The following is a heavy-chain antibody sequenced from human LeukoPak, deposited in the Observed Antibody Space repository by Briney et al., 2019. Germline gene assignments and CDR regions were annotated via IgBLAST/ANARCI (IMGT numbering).Heavy chain of an antibody. D-gene: IGHD3-10*01. CDR1: GRSINSYY. CDR2: IYTSGST. Sequence: SETLSLTCTVSGRSINSYYWSWIRQPPGEGLEWIGYIYTSGSTNYNPPLKSRVTISVDTSKNQFSLKLSSVAAADTAVYYCARRGSGSYSPHYFDYWGQGTLVTVSS. CDR3: ARRGSGSYSPHYFDY. J-gene: IGHJ4*02. V-gene: IGHV4-4*09.